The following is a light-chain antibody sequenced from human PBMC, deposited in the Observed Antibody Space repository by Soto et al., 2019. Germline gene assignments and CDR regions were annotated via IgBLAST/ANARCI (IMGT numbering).Light chain of an antibody. CDR3: QQYSSFPT. Sequence: DIQMTQTPSTLSASVGDRVTITCRASQNIATWLAWYQQKPGKAPKLLIYKASNLQSGVPSRFSGSGSGTEFTLFSSSLQPDVFANYYGQQYSSFPTFGQGTKVDI. J-gene: IGKJ1*01. V-gene: IGKV1-5*03. CDR1: QNIATW. CDR2: KAS.